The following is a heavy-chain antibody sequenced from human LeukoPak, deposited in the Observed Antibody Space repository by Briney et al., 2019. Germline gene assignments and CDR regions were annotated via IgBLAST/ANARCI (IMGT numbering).Heavy chain of an antibody. J-gene: IGHJ4*02. V-gene: IGHV1-69*05. CDR2: IIPIFGTA. Sequence: ASVKVSCKASGGTFSSYAISWVRQAPGQGLEWMGGIIPIFGTANYAQKFQGRVTITTDESTSTAYMGLSSLRSEDTAVYYCARVIYGSGSYFGFDYWGQGTLVTVSS. D-gene: IGHD3-10*01. CDR1: GGTFSSYA. CDR3: ARVIYGSGSYFGFDY.